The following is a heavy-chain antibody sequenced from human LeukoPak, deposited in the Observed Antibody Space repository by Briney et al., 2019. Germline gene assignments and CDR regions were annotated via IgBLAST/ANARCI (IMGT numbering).Heavy chain of an antibody. V-gene: IGHV3-23*01. CDR3: AKSGIAARHSGYYYYMDV. CDR1: GFTFSSYG. Sequence: GGSLRLSCAASGFTFSSYGMSWVRQAPGKGLEWVSAISGSGGSTYYADSVKGRFTISRDNSKNTLYLQMNSLRAEDTAVYYCAKSGIAARHSGYYYYMDVWGKGTTVTVSS. CDR2: ISGSGGST. J-gene: IGHJ6*03. D-gene: IGHD6-6*01.